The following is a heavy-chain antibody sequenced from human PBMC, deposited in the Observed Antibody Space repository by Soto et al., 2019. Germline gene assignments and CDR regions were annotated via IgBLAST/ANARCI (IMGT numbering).Heavy chain of an antibody. Sequence: GGSLRLSCAASGFTFSSYAMSWVRQAPGKGLERVSAISGSGGSTYYADSVKGRFTISRDNSKNTLYLQMNSLRAEDTAVYYCAKPKAYCTNGVCYEMPQYYFDYWGQGTLVTVSS. D-gene: IGHD2-8*01. V-gene: IGHV3-23*01. CDR1: GFTFSSYA. CDR3: AKPKAYCTNGVCYEMPQYYFDY. CDR2: ISGSGGST. J-gene: IGHJ4*02.